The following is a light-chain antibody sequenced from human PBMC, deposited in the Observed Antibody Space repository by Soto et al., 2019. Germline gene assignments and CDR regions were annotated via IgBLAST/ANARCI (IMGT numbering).Light chain of an antibody. CDR3: CSYAGSSACV. J-gene: IGLJ1*01. Sequence: QSVLTQPASVSGSPGQSIAISCTGTSSDVGTYNLVSWYQQHPGKAPKLMIYEATKRPSVISDRFSGSKSGNTASLTISGLQAEDEADYFCCSYAGSSACVFGTGT. V-gene: IGLV2-23*01. CDR1: SSDVGTYNL. CDR2: EAT.